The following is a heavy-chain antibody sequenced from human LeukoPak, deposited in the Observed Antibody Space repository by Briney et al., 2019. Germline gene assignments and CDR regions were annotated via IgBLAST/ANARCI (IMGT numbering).Heavy chain of an antibody. CDR1: GYTFTSYY. CDR3: ARGQNKCLGH. CDR2: IRPSGGST. J-gene: IGHJ4*02. D-gene: IGHD2/OR15-2a*01. V-gene: IGHV1-46*01. Sequence: ASVKVSCKASGYTFTSYYMHWVRQAPGQGLEWMGIIRPSGGSTSYAQRFQGRVTMTRDTSTSTVHMELSSLRSEDTAVYYCARGQNKCLGHWGQGTLVTVSS.